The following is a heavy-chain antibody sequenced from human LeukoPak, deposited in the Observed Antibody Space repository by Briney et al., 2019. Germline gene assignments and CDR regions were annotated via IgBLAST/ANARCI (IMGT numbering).Heavy chain of an antibody. CDR2: LNEDGSKK. V-gene: IGHV3-7*01. Sequence: GGSLRLSCAASGFTFSTYWMSWVRQAPGEGLEWVANLNEDGSKKFYVDSVKGRFTISRDNSKNTLYLQMNSLRAEDTAVYYCAKGSLVRYYDYVWGSYRYNLDYWGQGTLVTVSS. CDR3: AKGSLVRYYDYVWGSYRYNLDY. J-gene: IGHJ4*02. D-gene: IGHD3-16*02. CDR1: GFTFSTYW.